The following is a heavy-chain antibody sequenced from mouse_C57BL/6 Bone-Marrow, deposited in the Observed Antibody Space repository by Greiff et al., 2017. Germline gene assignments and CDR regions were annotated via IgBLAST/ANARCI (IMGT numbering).Heavy chain of an antibody. CDR1: GFTFSSYG. J-gene: IGHJ2*01. D-gene: IGHD2-1*01. V-gene: IGHV5-6*01. CDR3: ATTIYYFAY. CDR2: ISSGGSYT. Sequence: VQLKESGGDLVKPGGSLKLSCAASGFTFSSYGMSWVRQTPDKRLEWVATISSGGSYTYYPASVKGRFTISRDNAKNTLYLQMSSLKSEDTAMYYCATTIYYFAYWGQGTTLTVPS.